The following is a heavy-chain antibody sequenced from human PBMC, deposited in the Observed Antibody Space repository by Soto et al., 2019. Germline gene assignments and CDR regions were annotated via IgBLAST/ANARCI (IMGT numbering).Heavy chain of an antibody. CDR3: AIGQCSGGSCSPHYYYYGMDV. CDR1: GFTFGSHG. V-gene: IGHV3-30*03. CDR2: ISYDGSNK. J-gene: IGHJ6*02. Sequence: GGSLRLSCVASGFTFGSHGMHWVRQAPGKGLEWVAVISYDGSNKYYADSVKGRFTISRDNSKNTLYLQMNSLRAEDTAVYYCAIGQCSGGSCSPHYYYYGMDVWGQGTTVPVSS. D-gene: IGHD2-15*01.